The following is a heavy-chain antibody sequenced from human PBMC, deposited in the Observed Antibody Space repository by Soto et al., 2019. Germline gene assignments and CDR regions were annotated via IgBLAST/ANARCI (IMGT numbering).Heavy chain of an antibody. CDR3: AADRYYYDSSGYRYNWFDP. V-gene: IGHV1-58*01. D-gene: IGHD3-22*01. CDR2: IVVGSGNT. Sequence: SVKVSCKASGFTFTSSAVQWVRQSRGQRLEWIGWIVVGSGNTNYAQKFQERVTITRDMSTSTAYMELSSLRSEDTAVYYCAADRYYYDSSGYRYNWFDPWGQGTLVTVSS. J-gene: IGHJ5*02. CDR1: GFTFTSSA.